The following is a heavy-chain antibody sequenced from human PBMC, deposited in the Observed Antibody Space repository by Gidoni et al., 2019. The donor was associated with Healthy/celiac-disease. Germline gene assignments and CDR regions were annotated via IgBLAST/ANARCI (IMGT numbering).Heavy chain of an antibody. CDR3: ARDDLGYCSGGSCRKYFQH. D-gene: IGHD2-15*01. CDR1: GVTFSSYA. CDR2: IIPIFGTA. Sequence: QVQLVQSGAEVQKPGSSVKVSCKASGVTFSSYAISWVRQAPGQGLEWMGGIIPIFGTANYAQKFQGRVTITADKSTSTAYMELSSLRSEDTAVYYCARDDLGYCSGGSCRKYFQHWGQGTLVTVSS. V-gene: IGHV1-69*06. J-gene: IGHJ1*01.